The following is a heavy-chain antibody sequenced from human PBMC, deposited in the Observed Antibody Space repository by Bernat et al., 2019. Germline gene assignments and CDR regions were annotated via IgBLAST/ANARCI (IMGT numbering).Heavy chain of an antibody. CDR3: ATGALCYYIVYFDY. D-gene: IGHD3-10*01. CDR2: ISFDGSNE. J-gene: IGHJ4*02. Sequence: QVQLVESGGGVVQPGRSLRLSCAASGFTFSNYAVHWVRQAPGKGLEWVAVISFDGSNEYYADSVKGRFTISRDNSKNTLYLQMNSLRAEDTAVYYCATGALCYYIVYFDYWGQGTLVTVSS. V-gene: IGHV3-30*01. CDR1: GFTFSNYA.